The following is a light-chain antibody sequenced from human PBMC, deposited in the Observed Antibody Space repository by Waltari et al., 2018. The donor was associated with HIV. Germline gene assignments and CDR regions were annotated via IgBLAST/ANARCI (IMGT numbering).Light chain of an antibody. J-gene: IGLJ2*01. CDR3: CSYAGSYTLI. CDR2: DLN. V-gene: IGLV2-11*01. CDR1: SSDVGLYKY. Sequence: QSALTQPRSVSGSPGQSVTISCTGTSSDVGLYKYVSWYQQHQGTVPKLIIYDLNDRPSGVPDRFSGSKSGTTASLTISGLQAEDEAFYYCCSYAGSYTLIFGGGTKLTVL.